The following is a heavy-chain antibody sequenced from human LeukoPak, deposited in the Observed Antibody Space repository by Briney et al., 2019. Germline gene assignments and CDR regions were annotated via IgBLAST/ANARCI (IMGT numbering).Heavy chain of an antibody. CDR3: ARLNDGFDI. Sequence: GESLKISCQVSGYIFTNYWIGWVRQMPGKGLESMGIIYPADSDTTYSPSFQGQVTITADKSISTAYLQWSSLKASDTAMYYCARLNDGFDIWGQGAMVIVSS. V-gene: IGHV5-51*01. CDR2: IYPADSDT. J-gene: IGHJ3*02. CDR1: GYIFTNYW.